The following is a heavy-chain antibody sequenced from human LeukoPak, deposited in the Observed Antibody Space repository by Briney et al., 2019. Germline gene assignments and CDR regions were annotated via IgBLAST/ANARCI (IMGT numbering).Heavy chain of an antibody. J-gene: IGHJ4*02. CDR1: GFTIRDYV. CDR3: ARAAYNWN. Sequence: GGSPRLSCAASGFTIRDYVMSGVRQAPGKGGEGVSYIDPSGTTLYYADSVKGRFTVSRDNGKNSLSLQLRSLRAEDTAVYYCARAAYNWNWGQGTLVTVSS. V-gene: IGHV3-11*01. D-gene: IGHD1-20*01. CDR2: IDPSGTTL.